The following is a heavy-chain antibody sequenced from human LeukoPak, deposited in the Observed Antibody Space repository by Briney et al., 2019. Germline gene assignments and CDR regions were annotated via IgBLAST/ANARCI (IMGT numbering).Heavy chain of an antibody. CDR2: INPNSGNT. D-gene: IGHD3-22*01. CDR3: ARINYDSSGYYADY. Sequence: GASVKVSCKASGYTFTGYYMHWVRQAPGQGLEWMGWINPNSGNTGYAQKFQGRVTMTRNTSISTAYMELSSLRSEDTAVYYCARINYDSSGYYADYWGQGTLVTVSS. J-gene: IGHJ4*02. CDR1: GYTFTGYY. V-gene: IGHV1-8*02.